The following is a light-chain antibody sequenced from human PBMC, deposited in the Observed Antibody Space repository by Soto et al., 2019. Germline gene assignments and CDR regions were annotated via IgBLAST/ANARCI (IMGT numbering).Light chain of an antibody. J-gene: IGKJ1*01. V-gene: IGKV3-15*01. Sequence: ELVMTQSPSTLSVSTGETATLSCMAMESVSSNLAWYQQKPGQAHRLLIDGASTRATRIPASLSGSGSGTECSLTISSLQGEDFAVYFWQQYKKWRAFGQGTKLEGK. CDR2: GAS. CDR3: QQYKKWRA. CDR1: ESVSSN.